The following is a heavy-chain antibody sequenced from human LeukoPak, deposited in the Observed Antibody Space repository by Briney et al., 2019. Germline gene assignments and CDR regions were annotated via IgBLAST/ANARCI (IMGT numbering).Heavy chain of an antibody. CDR1: GLSISDFH. CDR3: TGRLFCSSTSCRPSDY. V-gene: IGHV3-53*01. J-gene: IGHJ4*02. D-gene: IGHD2-2*01. Sequence: GGSLRLSCAVSGLSISDFHLSMSWVRQAPGKGLEWVSVIFNGNQIYYADSAKGRFTISRDSSTNTLYLQMHSLRVEDTAVYYCTGRLFCSSTSCRPSDYWGQGTLVTVSS. CDR2: IFNGNQI.